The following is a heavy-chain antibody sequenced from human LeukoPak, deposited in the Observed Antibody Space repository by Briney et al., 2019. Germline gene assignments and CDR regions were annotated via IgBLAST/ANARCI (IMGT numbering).Heavy chain of an antibody. J-gene: IGHJ4*02. Sequence: SETLSLTCSVSGGSINSRFWAWIRQPPGKGLEWIGYIYEGIPTYNSSLKSRVTISADTSNSQYSLKLNSVTAADTAVYYCASEDTADYKGRFDHWGQGTLVTVSS. V-gene: IGHV4-4*08. CDR1: GGSINSRF. CDR2: IYEGIP. D-gene: IGHD4-11*01. CDR3: ASEDTADYKGRFDH.